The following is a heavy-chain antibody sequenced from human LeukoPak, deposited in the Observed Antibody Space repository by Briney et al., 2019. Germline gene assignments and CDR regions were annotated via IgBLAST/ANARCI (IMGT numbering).Heavy chain of an antibody. V-gene: IGHV4-59*08. CDR3: ARHSPVSGYGGFDY. CDR1: GGTISSYY. J-gene: IGHJ4*02. Sequence: PSETLSLTCTVSGGTISSYYWNWIRQPPGKGLEWIGYIYYTGSTNYNPSLKSRVTISVDTSKNQLSPKRSSVTTADTPVYYCARHSPVSGYGGFDYWGQGTLVTVSS. CDR2: IYYTGST. D-gene: IGHD5-12*01.